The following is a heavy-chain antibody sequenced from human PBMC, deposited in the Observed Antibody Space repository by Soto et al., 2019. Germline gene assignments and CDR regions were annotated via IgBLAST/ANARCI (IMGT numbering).Heavy chain of an antibody. Sequence: SSETLSLTCAVSGGSISSSNWWSWVRQPPGKGLEWIGEIYHSGSTNYNPSLKSRVTISVDKSKNQFSLKLSSVTAADTAVYYWGRKPLAPGATLYAFHIGGQGTMITVS. CDR1: GGSISSSNW. J-gene: IGHJ3*02. CDR2: IYHSGST. V-gene: IGHV4-4*02. D-gene: IGHD1-26*01. CDR3: GRKPLAPGATLYAFHI.